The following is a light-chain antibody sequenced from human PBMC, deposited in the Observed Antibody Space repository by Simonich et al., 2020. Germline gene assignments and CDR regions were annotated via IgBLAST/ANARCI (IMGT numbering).Light chain of an antibody. CDR1: SGHSSYA. V-gene: IGLV4-69*01. CDR2: LNSDGSQ. J-gene: IGLJ2*01. Sequence: QLVLTQSPSASASLGASVKLTCTLSSGHSSYAIAWHQQQPEKGPRYLMKLNSDGSQSKGDGIPDRFSGSSSGAERYLTISSLQSEDEADYYCQTWGTGIQVFGGGTKLTVL. CDR3: QTWGTGIQV.